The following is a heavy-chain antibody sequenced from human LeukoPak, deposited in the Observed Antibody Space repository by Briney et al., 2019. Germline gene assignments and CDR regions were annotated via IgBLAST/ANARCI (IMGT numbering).Heavy chain of an antibody. J-gene: IGHJ4*02. CDR3: AKRATGGVTTPPLFDY. V-gene: IGHV3-23*01. CDR1: GFSFSTYA. Sequence: QPWGSLRLSGAASGFSFSTYAMSWVRQAPGKGLECVSAIRGSGGSTYYADSVKGRFTISRDNSNNTLYLQMNSLRAEDTALFYCAKRATGGVTTPPLFDYWGQGTLVTVSS. CDR2: IRGSGGST. D-gene: IGHD4-17*01.